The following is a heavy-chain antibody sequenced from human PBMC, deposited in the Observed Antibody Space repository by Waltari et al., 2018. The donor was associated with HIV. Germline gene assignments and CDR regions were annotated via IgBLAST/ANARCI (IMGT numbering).Heavy chain of an antibody. CDR1: GESFTGFY. D-gene: IGHD3-22*01. J-gene: IGHJ4*02. V-gene: IGHV4-34*01. Sequence: QLQIQQWGAGLVKPSETLSLTCAVSGESFTGFYWSFIRKPPGKGLEWIGEIHPSGTTNYNPSLKSRVTLSLQTSKSEFYLTLTSVTAADTAVYYCARRAGHSNGSQRLDHWGQGTLVSVSA. CDR2: IHPSGTT. CDR3: ARRAGHSNGSQRLDH.